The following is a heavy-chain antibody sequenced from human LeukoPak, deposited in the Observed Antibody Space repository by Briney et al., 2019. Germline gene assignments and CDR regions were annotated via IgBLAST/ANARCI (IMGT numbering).Heavy chain of an antibody. J-gene: IGHJ4*02. CDR3: AKDTGFGGGGAVFIDY. Sequence: PGGSLRLSCAASGFTFDDYAMHWVRQAPGKGLEWVSGISWNSGSIGYADSVKGRFTISRDNAKNSLYLQMNSLRAEDTALYYCAKDTGFGGGGAVFIDYWGQGTLVTVSS. CDR2: ISWNSGSI. V-gene: IGHV3-9*01. D-gene: IGHD3-16*01. CDR1: GFTFDDYA.